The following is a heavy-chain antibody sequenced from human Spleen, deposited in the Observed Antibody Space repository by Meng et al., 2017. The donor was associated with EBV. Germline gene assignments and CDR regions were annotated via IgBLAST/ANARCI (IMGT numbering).Heavy chain of an antibody. Sequence: VQLVQSGSELKEPGASVEVSCKASGYTCTTFAMHWVRQAPGQGLEWMGWINTNTGNPTYAQGFAGRFVFSLDTSVITAYLQISSLKAEDTAVYYCARGVPNYYGQFDPWGQGTLVTVSS. J-gene: IGHJ5*02. D-gene: IGHD3-10*01. CDR3: ARGVPNYYGQFDP. V-gene: IGHV7-4-1*02. CDR2: INTNTGNP. CDR1: GYTCTTFA.